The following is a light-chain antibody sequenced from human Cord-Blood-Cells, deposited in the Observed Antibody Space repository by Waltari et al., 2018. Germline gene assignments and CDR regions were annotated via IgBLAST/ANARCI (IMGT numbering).Light chain of an antibody. CDR2: GAS. V-gene: IGKV3D-15*01. Sequence: EIVMTKSPATLSVSPGERATLSCRASQSVSSNLAWYQQKPGQAPRLLIYGASIRATGIPARFSGSGSGTEFTLTISSLQSEDFAVYYCQQYNNWPLTFGPGTKVDIK. CDR1: QSVSSN. CDR3: QQYNNWPLT. J-gene: IGKJ3*01.